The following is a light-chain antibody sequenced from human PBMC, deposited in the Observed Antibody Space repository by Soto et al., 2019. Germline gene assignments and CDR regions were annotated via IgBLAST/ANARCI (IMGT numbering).Light chain of an antibody. CDR1: QSIGRF. CDR3: QQCYMGWT. J-gene: IGKJ1*01. V-gene: IGKV1-5*01. CDR2: DAS. Sequence: DIQMTQSPSTLSASVGDRVTITCRASQSIGRFLAWYQHQPGKAPKLLIYDASTLESGVPSRFSGTGSGTEFTCSITSLQPDDFGTYYCQQCYMGWTFGQGTKVDFK.